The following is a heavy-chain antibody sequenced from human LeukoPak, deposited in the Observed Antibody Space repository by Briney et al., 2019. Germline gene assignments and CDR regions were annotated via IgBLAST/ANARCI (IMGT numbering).Heavy chain of an antibody. V-gene: IGHV4-38-2*01. Sequence: PSETLSLTCAVSGYSISSGYYWGWIRQPPEKGLEWIGSIYHSGSTYYNPSLKSRVTISVDTSKNQFSLKLSSVTAADTAVYYCAKVDTRDDAFDIWGKGTMVTVSS. CDR3: AKVDTRDDAFDI. D-gene: IGHD2-15*01. CDR1: GYSISSGYY. CDR2: IYHSGST. J-gene: IGHJ3*02.